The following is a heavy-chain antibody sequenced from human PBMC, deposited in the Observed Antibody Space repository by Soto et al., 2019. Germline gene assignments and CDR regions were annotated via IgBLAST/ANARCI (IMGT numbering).Heavy chain of an antibody. Sequence: GGSLRLSCVASGFSFSSYAMSWVRQAPGKGLEWVSVISGSDGSTYYADSVKGRFTISRDNSKNTLYLHMNSLRAEDTAVYYCAKDRERDAWYEDYWGQGTLVTVSS. V-gene: IGHV3-23*01. CDR3: AKDRERDAWYEDY. CDR1: GFSFSSYA. D-gene: IGHD6-13*01. J-gene: IGHJ4*02. CDR2: ISGSDGST.